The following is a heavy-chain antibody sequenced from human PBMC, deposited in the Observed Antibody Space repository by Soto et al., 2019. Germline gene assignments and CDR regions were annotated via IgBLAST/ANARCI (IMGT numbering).Heavy chain of an antibody. CDR3: AKNWNWGSLVH. V-gene: IGHV4-59*08. CDR1: GDSISTDY. J-gene: IGHJ4*02. D-gene: IGHD7-27*01. CDR2: IYYGGST. Sequence: SSETLSLTCTVSGDSISTDYWSWIRQSPGKALEWIVFIYYGGSTNYNPSLKSRVTISVDTPKIQFSLKLSSVTAADTAVYYCAKNWNWGSLVHWGQGTLVTVSS.